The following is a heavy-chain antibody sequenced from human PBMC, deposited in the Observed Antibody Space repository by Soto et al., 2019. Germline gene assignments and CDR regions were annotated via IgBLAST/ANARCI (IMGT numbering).Heavy chain of an antibody. V-gene: IGHV4-34*01. J-gene: IGHJ1*01. CDR1: GGYFRCYY. CDR2: IYHSGTT. CDR3: ARSDYGDYRHQH. D-gene: IGHD4-17*01. Sequence: SETLSLTCAAYGGYFRCYYLSWVRQPPGKGLEWIGYIYHSGTTNYNPSLKSRVTISLDTSKNQFSLKLTSVTAADTAVYYCARSDYGDYRHQHWGQGTLVTVSS.